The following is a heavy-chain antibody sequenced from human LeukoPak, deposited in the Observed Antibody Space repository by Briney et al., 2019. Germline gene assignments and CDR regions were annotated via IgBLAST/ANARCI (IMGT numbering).Heavy chain of an antibody. J-gene: IGHJ4*02. CDR2: ISWNSFTI. V-gene: IGHV3-9*01. D-gene: IGHD3-16*01. Sequence: GGSLRLSCAASRFTFDDYAMHWVRQAPGKGLEWVSSISWNSFTIGYADSVKGRFTISRDNAKNSLYLQMNSLRAEDTAVYYCARDRRKGVDYWGQETLVTVSS. CDR3: ARDRRKGVDY. CDR1: RFTFDDYA.